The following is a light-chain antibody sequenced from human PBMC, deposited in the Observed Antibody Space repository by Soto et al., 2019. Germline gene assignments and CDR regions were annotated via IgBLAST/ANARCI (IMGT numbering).Light chain of an antibody. J-gene: IGKJ5*01. Sequence: EIVLTQSPATLALSPLERATLCCRASKSVSSYLAWYQQKPGQAPRLLIYDASNRATGIPARFSGSGSGTDFTLTISSLEPEDFAVYYCQQRSNWPPTFGQGTRLEI. CDR3: QQRSNWPPT. V-gene: IGKV3-11*01. CDR1: KSVSSY. CDR2: DAS.